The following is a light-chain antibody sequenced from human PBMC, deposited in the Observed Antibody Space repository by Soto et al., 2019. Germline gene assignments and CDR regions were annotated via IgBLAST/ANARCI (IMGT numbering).Light chain of an antibody. CDR2: DAS. J-gene: IGKJ4*01. CDR1: QSVSSY. Sequence: EIVLTQSPATLSLSPGERATLSCRASQSVSSYLAWYQQKPGQAPRLLIYDASNRATGIPARFSGSGSGTDFTLTISSLKSEDLAVYYCQQLSNWLLLTFGGGTKVEIK. CDR3: QQLSNWLLLT. V-gene: IGKV3-11*01.